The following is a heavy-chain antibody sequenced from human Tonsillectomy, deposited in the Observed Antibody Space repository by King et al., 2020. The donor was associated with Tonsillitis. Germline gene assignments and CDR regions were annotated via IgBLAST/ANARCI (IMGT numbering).Heavy chain of an antibody. Sequence: VQLVESGGGVVQPGGSLRLSCAASGFTFDDYAMHWVRQAPGKGLEWVSLISGDGGSTYYADSVNGRFTISRDNSKNSLYLKMNSLRTEDNALCYCAKESYYGSGGGFDYWGQGTLVTVSS. CDR2: ISGDGGST. J-gene: IGHJ4*02. D-gene: IGHD3-10*01. V-gene: IGHV3-43*02. CDR1: GFTFDDYA. CDR3: AKESYYGSGGGFDY.